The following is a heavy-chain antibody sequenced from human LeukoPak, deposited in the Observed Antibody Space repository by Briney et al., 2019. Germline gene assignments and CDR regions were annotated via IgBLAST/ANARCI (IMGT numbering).Heavy chain of an antibody. Sequence: ASVKVSCKASGYTFTSYDINWVRQAPGQGLEWMGWINTNTGNPTYAQGFTGRFVFSLDTSVSTAYLQISSLKAEDTAVYYCARDPYSGSYFGYFDYWGQGTLVTVSS. CDR1: GYTFTSYD. J-gene: IGHJ4*02. CDR3: ARDPYSGSYFGYFDY. D-gene: IGHD1-26*01. CDR2: INTNTGNP. V-gene: IGHV7-4-1*02.